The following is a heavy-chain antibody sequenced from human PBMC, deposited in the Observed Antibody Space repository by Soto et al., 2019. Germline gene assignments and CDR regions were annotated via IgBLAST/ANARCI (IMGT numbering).Heavy chain of an antibody. J-gene: IGHJ4*02. CDR2: ISYDGSNK. CDR3: ANLGYCSGGSCGRWRY. V-gene: IGHV3-30-3*01. Sequence: GSLRLSCAASGFTFSSYAMHWVRQAPCKGLEWVAVISYDGSNKYYADSVKGRFTISRDNSKNTLYLQMNSLRAEDTAVYYCANLGYCSGGSCGRWRYWGQGTLVTVSS. CDR1: GFTFSSYA. D-gene: IGHD2-15*01.